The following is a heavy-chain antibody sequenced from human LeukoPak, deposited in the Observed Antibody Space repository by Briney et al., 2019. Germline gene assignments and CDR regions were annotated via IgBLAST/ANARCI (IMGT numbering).Heavy chain of an antibody. Sequence: PGGSLRLSCAASGFTFSSYEMNWVRQAPGKGLEWVSYISSSGSTIYYADSVKGRFTISRDNAKNSLYLQMNSLRAEDTAVYYCARGSSSWYRNWYDPWGQGTLVTVSS. CDR2: ISSSGSTI. D-gene: IGHD6-13*01. CDR3: ARGSSSWYRNWYDP. V-gene: IGHV3-48*03. J-gene: IGHJ5*02. CDR1: GFTFSSYE.